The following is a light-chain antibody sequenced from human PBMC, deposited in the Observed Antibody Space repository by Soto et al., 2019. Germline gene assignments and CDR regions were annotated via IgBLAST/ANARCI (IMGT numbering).Light chain of an antibody. CDR3: QQYRDWPLT. Sequence: EIVMTQSPSTLPLSPGERATLSCRASQSVSSYLAWYQQKPGQAPRLLIYDASTRATGIPARFSGSGSATEYTLTISSLQSEDFEVYSCQQYRDWPLTFGGGTKVDIK. J-gene: IGKJ4*01. CDR1: QSVSSY. CDR2: DAS. V-gene: IGKV3-15*01.